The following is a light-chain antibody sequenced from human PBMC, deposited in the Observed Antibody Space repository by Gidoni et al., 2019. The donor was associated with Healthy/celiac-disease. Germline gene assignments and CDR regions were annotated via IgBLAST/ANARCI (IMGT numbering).Light chain of an antibody. CDR1: QSVSSY. Sequence: IVLPQSPATLSLSPGERATLSCRASQSVSSYLAWYHQKPGQAPRLLIYDASNRATGIPARFSGSGSGTDFTLTISSREPEDFAVYYCQQRSNWPPTWTFGQGTKVEIK. V-gene: IGKV3-11*01. CDR3: QQRSNWPPTWT. J-gene: IGKJ1*01. CDR2: DAS.